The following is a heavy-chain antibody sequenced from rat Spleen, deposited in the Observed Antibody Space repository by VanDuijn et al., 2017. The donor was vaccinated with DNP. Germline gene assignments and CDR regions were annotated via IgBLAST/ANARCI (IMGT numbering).Heavy chain of an antibody. CDR3: KVGARY. Sequence: EVQLVESGGDLVQSGRSLKVSCAASGFTFSDYNMAWVRQAPTKGLEWVASISTNGGSTYYRDSVKGRFTISRDNAKSTLYLQMNSLRSEDTATYYCKVGARYWGQGVMVTVSS. CDR2: ISTNGGST. V-gene: IGHV5S23*01. D-gene: IGHD5-1*01. CDR1: GFTFSDYN. J-gene: IGHJ2*01.